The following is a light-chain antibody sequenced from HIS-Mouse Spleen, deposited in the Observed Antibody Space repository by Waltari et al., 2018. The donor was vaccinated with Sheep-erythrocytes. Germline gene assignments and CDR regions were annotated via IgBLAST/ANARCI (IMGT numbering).Light chain of an antibody. J-gene: IGLJ3*02. V-gene: IGLV2-23*01. CDR1: SSDVGSYNL. CDR3: CSYAGSSTPWV. CDR2: EGS. Sequence: QSALTQPASVSGSPGQSITISCTGTSSDVGSYNLVSWYQQHPGKAPKLMIHEGSKRPSGVSNRFSGSKSGNTASLTLSGLQAEDEADYYCCSYAGSSTPWVFGGGTKLTVL.